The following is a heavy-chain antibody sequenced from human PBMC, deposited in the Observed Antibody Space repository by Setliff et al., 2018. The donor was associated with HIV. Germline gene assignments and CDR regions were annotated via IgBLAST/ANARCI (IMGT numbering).Heavy chain of an antibody. D-gene: IGHD3-22*01. CDR3: ARESPDRSCYYRAFDI. J-gene: IGHJ3*02. CDR2: INPSGGST. CDR1: GYTFTSDY. V-gene: IGHV1-46*01. Sequence: ASVKVSCKASGYTFTSDYMRWVRQAPGQGLEWMGIINPSGGSTSYAQKFQGRVTMTRDTSTSTVYMELSSLRSEDTAGYYCARESPDRSCYYRAFDIWGQGTMVTVSS.